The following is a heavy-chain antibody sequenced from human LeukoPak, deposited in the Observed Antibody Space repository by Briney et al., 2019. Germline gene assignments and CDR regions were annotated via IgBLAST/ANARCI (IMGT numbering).Heavy chain of an antibody. Sequence: GGSLRLSCAASGFTFSNSWMHWIRQVPGKGLLWVSRISSDGSSSIYADSVKGRFTISRDNAKNTLYLQMNSLRAEDTAVYYCARMATAFDYWGQGTLVTVSS. V-gene: IGHV3-74*01. D-gene: IGHD1-1*01. CDR2: ISSDGSSS. CDR3: ARMATAFDY. CDR1: GFTFSNSW. J-gene: IGHJ4*02.